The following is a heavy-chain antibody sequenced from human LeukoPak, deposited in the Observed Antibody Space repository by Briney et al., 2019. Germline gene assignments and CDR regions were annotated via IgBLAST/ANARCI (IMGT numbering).Heavy chain of an antibody. V-gene: IGHV3-48*03. D-gene: IGHD2-8*01. CDR2: ISSSGRTL. Sequence: GGSLRLSCAASGFTFSSYEMNWVRQAPGNGLEGVSYISSSGRTLYYADSVKCRFTISRDNANNSVYLQMNSVRAEDTAVYYCAAILGYCTNGVCYTGYYGMDVWGQGTTVTVSS. J-gene: IGHJ6*02. CDR1: GFTFSSYE. CDR3: AAILGYCTNGVCYTGYYGMDV.